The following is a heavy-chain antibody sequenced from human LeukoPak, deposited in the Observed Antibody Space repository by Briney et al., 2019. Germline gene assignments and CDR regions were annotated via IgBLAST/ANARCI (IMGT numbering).Heavy chain of an antibody. J-gene: IGHJ4*02. Sequence: GRSLRLSCAASGFTFSSYGMHWVRQAPGKGLGWVAVIGYDGSNKYYADSVKGRFTISRDNSKNTLYLQMNSLRAEDTAVYYCARDTYYDSSGYLDYWGQGTLVTVSS. CDR1: GFTFSSYG. D-gene: IGHD3-22*01. V-gene: IGHV3-33*01. CDR2: IGYDGSNK. CDR3: ARDTYYDSSGYLDY.